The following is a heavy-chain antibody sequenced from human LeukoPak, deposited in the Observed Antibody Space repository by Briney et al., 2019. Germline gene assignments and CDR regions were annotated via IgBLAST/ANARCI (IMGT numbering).Heavy chain of an antibody. D-gene: IGHD3-9*01. CDR1: GFTFSSYW. V-gene: IGHV3-7*03. Sequence: GGSLRLSCAASGFTFSSYWMNWARQAPGKGLEWVASINHNGNVNYYVDSVKGRFTISRDNAKNSLYVEMNNLRGEDTAVYYCARDNFDWRPLDCWGQGTLVTVSS. CDR3: ARDNFDWRPLDC. J-gene: IGHJ4*02. CDR2: INHNGNVN.